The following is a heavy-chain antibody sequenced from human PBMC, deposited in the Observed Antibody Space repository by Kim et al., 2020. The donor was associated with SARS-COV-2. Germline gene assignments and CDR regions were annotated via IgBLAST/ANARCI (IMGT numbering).Heavy chain of an antibody. CDR2: ISWNSGSI. Sequence: GGSLRLSCAASGFTFDDYAMHWVRQAPGKGLEWVSGISWNSGSIGYADSVKGRFTISRDNAKNSLYLQMNSLRAEDTALYYCAKGVTWGVGATPVDWGQGTLVTVSS. V-gene: IGHV3-9*01. CDR1: GFTFDDYA. D-gene: IGHD1-26*01. CDR3: AKGVTWGVGATPVD. J-gene: IGHJ4*02.